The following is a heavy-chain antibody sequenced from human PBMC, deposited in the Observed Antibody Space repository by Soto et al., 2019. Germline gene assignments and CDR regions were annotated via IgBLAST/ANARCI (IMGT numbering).Heavy chain of an antibody. Sequence: SETLSLTCTVSGGSISSGGYYWSWIRQHPGKGLEWIGYIYYSGSTYYNPSLKSRVTISVDTSKNQFSLKLSSVTAADTAVYYCARGIASGYDPDYWGQGTLVT. CDR2: IYYSGST. V-gene: IGHV4-31*03. CDR1: GGSISSGGYY. J-gene: IGHJ4*02. D-gene: IGHD5-12*01. CDR3: ARGIASGYDPDY.